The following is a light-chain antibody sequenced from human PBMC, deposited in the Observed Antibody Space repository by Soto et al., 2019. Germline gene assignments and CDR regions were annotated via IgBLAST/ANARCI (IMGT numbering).Light chain of an antibody. CDR3: QQYNDWSLFT. CDR1: QSVSSY. J-gene: IGKJ5*01. V-gene: IGKV3-15*01. Sequence: EIVMTQSPATLSVSPGEIATLSCRASQSVSSYLAWYQQKPGQAPRLLIYGASTRATGIPARFSGSGSGTEFTLTISGLQSEYFAVYSCQQYNDWSLFTFGYGTRLEIK. CDR2: GAS.